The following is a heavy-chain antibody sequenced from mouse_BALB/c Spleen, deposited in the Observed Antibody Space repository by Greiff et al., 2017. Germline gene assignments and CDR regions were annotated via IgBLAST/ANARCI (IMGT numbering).Heavy chain of an antibody. CDR2: INPSTGYT. V-gene: IGHV1-7*01. Sequence: VQLQQSGAELAKPGASVKMSCKASGYTFTSYWMHWVKQRPGQGLEWIGYINPSTGYTEYNQKFKDKATLTADKSSSTAYMQLSSLTSEDSAVYYCARAGTGTWFAYWGQGTLVTVSA. J-gene: IGHJ3*01. D-gene: IGHD3-3*01. CDR3: ARAGTGTWFAY. CDR1: GYTFTSYW.